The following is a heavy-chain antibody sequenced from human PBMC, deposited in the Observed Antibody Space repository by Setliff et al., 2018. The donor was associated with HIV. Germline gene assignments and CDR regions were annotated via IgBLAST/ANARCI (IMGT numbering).Heavy chain of an antibody. V-gene: IGHV4-31*03. Sequence: PSETLSLTCSVSGASINSGSYYWTWIRQHPGKGLEWIGYIYYSGSTYYNPSLKSRLAMSLDTSKNQFSLKLRSVTAADTAMYYCARDGSTGSHGAWFDPWGQGTLVTVSS. D-gene: IGHD6-19*01. CDR2: IYYSGST. CDR3: ARDGSTGSHGAWFDP. J-gene: IGHJ5*02. CDR1: GASINSGSYY.